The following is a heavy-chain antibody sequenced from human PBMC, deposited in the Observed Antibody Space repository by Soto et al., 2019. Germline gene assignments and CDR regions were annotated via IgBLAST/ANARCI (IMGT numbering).Heavy chain of an antibody. Sequence: QVQLVQSGAEVKKPGSSVKVTCKASGGTFSSNAISWVRQAPGQGLEWMGGIIPIFGTAHYAQKFQGRVTVPEGASTRTGSMGLSSLTSEDTAVYYCATGVSGNSSAPRFYFDFWGQGAVVTGSS. CDR1: GGTFSSNA. CDR3: ATGVSGNSSAPRFYFDF. CDR2: IIPIFGTA. D-gene: IGHD1-26*01. J-gene: IGHJ4*02. V-gene: IGHV1-69*12.